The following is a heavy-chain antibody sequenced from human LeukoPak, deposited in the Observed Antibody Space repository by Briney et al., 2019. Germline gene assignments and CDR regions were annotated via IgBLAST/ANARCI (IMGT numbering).Heavy chain of an antibody. CDR1: GFTFSSYA. V-gene: IGHV3-23*01. D-gene: IGHD1-20*01. CDR2: ISGSGRST. CDR3: ARSPYNWNYGDY. J-gene: IGHJ4*02. Sequence: GGSLRLSCAASGFTFSSYAMSWVRQAPGKGLEWVSGISGSGRSTNYTDSVKDRFTISRDNSKNTLYLQMNSLRAADTAIYYCARSPYNWNYGDYWGQGTLVTVSS.